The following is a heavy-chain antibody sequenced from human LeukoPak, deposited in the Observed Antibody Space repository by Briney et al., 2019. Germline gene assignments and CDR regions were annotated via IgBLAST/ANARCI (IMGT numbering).Heavy chain of an antibody. J-gene: IGHJ4*02. D-gene: IGHD2-21*02. CDR3: ARDQWRLFDY. CDR1: GFTFSSYA. V-gene: IGHV3-7*04. Sequence: GGSLRLSCAASGFTFSSYAMTWVRQAPGKGLEWVANIKEDGSDKYYGDSVKGRFTISRDNAKNSLYLQMNSLGAEDTAVYFCARDQWRLFDYWGQGTLVAVSS. CDR2: IKEDGSDK.